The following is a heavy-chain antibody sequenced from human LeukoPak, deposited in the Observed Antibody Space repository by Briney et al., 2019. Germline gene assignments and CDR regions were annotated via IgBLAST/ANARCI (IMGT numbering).Heavy chain of an antibody. J-gene: IGHJ6*03. V-gene: IGHV1-18*01. CDR3: ARGSSSWYYYYYYMDV. CDR1: GYTFTSYG. CDR2: ISAYNGNT. Sequence: ASVKVSCKASGYTFTSYGISWVRQATGQGLEWMGWISAYNGNTNYAQKLQGRVTMTTDTSTSTAYMELRSLRSDDTAVYYCARGSSSWYYYYYYMDVWGKGTTVTVSS. D-gene: IGHD6-13*01.